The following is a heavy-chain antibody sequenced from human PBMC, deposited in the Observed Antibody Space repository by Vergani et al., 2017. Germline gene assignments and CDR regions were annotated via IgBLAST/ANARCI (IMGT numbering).Heavy chain of an antibody. J-gene: IGHJ6*02. CDR3: ARDQEGSSSWYGVGYYGMDV. V-gene: IGHV3-30*01. Sequence: QVQLVESGGGVVQPGRSLRLSCAASGFTFSSYAMHWVRQAPGKGLEWVAVISYDGSNKYYADSVTGRFTISSDNSKNTLYLQMNSLRAEDTAVYYCARDQEGSSSWYGVGYYGMDVWGQGTTVTVSS. D-gene: IGHD6-13*01. CDR2: ISYDGSNK. CDR1: GFTFSSYA.